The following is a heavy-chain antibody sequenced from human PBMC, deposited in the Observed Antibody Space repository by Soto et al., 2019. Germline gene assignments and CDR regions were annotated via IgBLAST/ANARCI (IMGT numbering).Heavy chain of an antibody. J-gene: IGHJ4*02. Sequence: PSETLSLTCTVSGVSISSGDYYWRWIRQPPGKGLEWIGYIYYSGSTYYNPSLKGRVTISVDTSKNQFSLKLSSVTAADTAVYYCAKGYGSGYYFDYWGQGTLVTVSS. V-gene: IGHV4-30-4*01. CDR1: GVSISSGDYY. CDR3: AKGYGSGYYFDY. CDR2: IYYSGST. D-gene: IGHD3-10*01.